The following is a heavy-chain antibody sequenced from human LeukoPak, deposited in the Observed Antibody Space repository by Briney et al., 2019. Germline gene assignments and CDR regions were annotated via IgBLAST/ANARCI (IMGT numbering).Heavy chain of an antibody. J-gene: IGHJ4*02. CDR2: INHSGST. V-gene: IGHV4-34*01. CDR1: GGSFSGYY. Sequence: SETLSLTCSVYGGSFSGYYWSWLRQPPGKGLEWIGEINHSGSTNYNPALKSRVTISVDTSKNQFSLKLSSVTAADTAVYYCARDDLHRNTGKDYWGEGTLVSVSS. D-gene: IGHD3-3*01. CDR3: ARDDLHRNTGKDY.